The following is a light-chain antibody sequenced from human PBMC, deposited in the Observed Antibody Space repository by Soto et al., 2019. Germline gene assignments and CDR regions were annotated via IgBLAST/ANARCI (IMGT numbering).Light chain of an antibody. CDR1: QSVTSSY. Sequence: EIGLTQSPGTLYLSPGERATLSCRASQSVTSSYLAWYQQKPGQAPRLLIYGASSRATGIPDRFSGSGYGTDFTLTISRLEPEDFAVYYFQQYGNSPLTFGGGTKVEIK. V-gene: IGKV3-20*01. J-gene: IGKJ4*01. CDR2: GAS. CDR3: QQYGNSPLT.